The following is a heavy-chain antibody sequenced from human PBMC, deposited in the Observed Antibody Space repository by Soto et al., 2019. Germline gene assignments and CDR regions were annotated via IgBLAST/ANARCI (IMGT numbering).Heavy chain of an antibody. Sequence: QVQLVESGGGVVQPGRSLSLSCAASGFTFSSYGIHWVRQAPGKGLEWVAVIWSDGSNKYYADSVKGRFTISRDNTKNXLHVQMNSLRAEDTAVYYCAREVLVRGIKYHAMGVWGPGTAVTVSS. CDR2: IWSDGSNK. CDR1: GFTFSSYG. J-gene: IGHJ6*02. D-gene: IGHD3-10*01. CDR3: AREVLVRGIKYHAMGV. V-gene: IGHV3-33*01.